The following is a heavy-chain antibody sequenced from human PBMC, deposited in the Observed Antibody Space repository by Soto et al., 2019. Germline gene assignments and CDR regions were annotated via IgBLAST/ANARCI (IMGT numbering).Heavy chain of an antibody. CDR1: SGSISSGHW. J-gene: IGHJ6*03. CDR3: ARVVPAATGYYYYYYMDV. CDR2: IYHSGST. D-gene: IGHD2-2*01. Sequence: SETLSLTCAVSSGSISSGHWWSWVRQPPGKGLEWIGEIYHSGSTNYNPSLQSRVTISVDKSKNQFSLKLSSVTAADTAVYYCARVVPAATGYYYYYYMDVWGKGTTVTVS. V-gene: IGHV4-4*02.